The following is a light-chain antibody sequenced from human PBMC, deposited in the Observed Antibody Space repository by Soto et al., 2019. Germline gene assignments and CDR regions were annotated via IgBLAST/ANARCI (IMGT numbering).Light chain of an antibody. CDR3: QQSYSTLLT. CDR1: QSISSY. J-gene: IGKJ4*02. V-gene: IGKV1-39*01. CDR2: AAS. Sequence: DIQMTQSPSSLSASVGDRVTITCRARQSISSYLNWYQQKPGKAPKLLIYAASSLQSGVPSMFSGSGSGTDVTLTISSRQPEDFATYYCQQSYSTLLTFGGGTKVELK.